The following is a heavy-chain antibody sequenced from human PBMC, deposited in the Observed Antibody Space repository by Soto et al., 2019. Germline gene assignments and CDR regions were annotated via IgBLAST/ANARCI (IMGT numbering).Heavy chain of an antibody. J-gene: IGHJ4*02. D-gene: IGHD3-22*01. CDR2: IYHSGST. CDR3: ARESPSGYYDSSGYYFDY. Sequence: SETLSLTCAVSGGCISSSNWWSWVRQPPGKGLEWIGEIYHSGSTNYNPSLKSRVTISVDKSKNQFSLKLSSVTAEDTAVYYCARESPSGYYDSSGYYFDYWGQGTLVTVSS. V-gene: IGHV4-4*02. CDR1: GGCISSSNW.